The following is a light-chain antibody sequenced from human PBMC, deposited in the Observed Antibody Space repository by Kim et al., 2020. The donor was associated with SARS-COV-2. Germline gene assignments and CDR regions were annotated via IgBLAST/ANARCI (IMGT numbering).Light chain of an antibody. V-gene: IGKV3-20*01. CDR1: QSISNNH. CDR3: QQYDSSPLT. CDR2: GVS. Sequence: SLAPGERATLPCRASQSISNNHLAWYQQKPGQAPRLLLSGVSRRATDIPDRFSGSGSGTDFTLSISGLEPDDFAVYYCQQYDSSPLTFGGGTKVDIK. J-gene: IGKJ4*01.